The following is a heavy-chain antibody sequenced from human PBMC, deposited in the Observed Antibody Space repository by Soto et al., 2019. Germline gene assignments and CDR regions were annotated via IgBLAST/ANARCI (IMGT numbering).Heavy chain of an antibody. CDR1: GGSISSGDYY. CDR2: IYYSGST. Sequence: ASETLSLTCTVSGGSISSGDYYWSWIRQPPGKGLEWIGYIYYSGSTYYNPSLKSRVTISVDTSKNQFSLKLSSVTAADTAVYYCARVGFMNKYYYYYYGMDVWGQGTTVTVS. J-gene: IGHJ6*02. D-gene: IGHD3-16*01. V-gene: IGHV4-30-4*01. CDR3: ARVGFMNKYYYYYYGMDV.